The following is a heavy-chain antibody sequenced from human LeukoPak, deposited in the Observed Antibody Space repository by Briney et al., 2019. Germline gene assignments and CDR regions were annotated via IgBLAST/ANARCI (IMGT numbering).Heavy chain of an antibody. J-gene: IGHJ4*02. CDR2: ISSSSSYI. D-gene: IGHD2-2*01. Sequence: RGSLRLSCAASGFTFSSYSMNWVRQAPGKGLEWVSSISSSSSYIYYADSVKGRFTISRDNAKNSLYLQMNSLRAEDTAVYYCARGCSSTSCFDYWGQGTLVTVSS. CDR1: GFTFSSYS. CDR3: ARGCSSTSCFDY. V-gene: IGHV3-21*01.